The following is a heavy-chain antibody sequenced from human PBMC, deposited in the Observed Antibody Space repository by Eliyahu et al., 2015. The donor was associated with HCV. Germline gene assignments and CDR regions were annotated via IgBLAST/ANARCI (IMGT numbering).Heavy chain of an antibody. CDR2: ISSSSSYI. CDR3: AVTPYYYDSSGWNV. CDR1: GFTFSSYS. J-gene: IGHJ4*02. D-gene: IGHD3-22*01. V-gene: IGHV3-21*01. Sequence: EVQLVESGGGLVKPGGSLRLXCAASGFTFSSYSMNWVRQAPGKGLEWVSSISSSSSYIYYADSVKGRFTISRDNAKNSLYLQMNSLRAEDTAVYYCAVTPYYYDSSGWNVWGQGTLVTVSS.